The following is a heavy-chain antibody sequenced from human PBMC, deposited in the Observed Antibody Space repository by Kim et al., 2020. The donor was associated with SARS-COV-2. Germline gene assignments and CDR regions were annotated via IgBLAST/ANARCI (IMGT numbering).Heavy chain of an antibody. V-gene: IGHV3-13*01. J-gene: IGHJ6*02. Sequence: AVKGRFTISRENAKNSLYLQMNSLRAGDTAVYYCARGQWCGELLFYGMDVWGQGTTVTGSS. D-gene: IGHD3-10*01. CDR3: ARGQWCGELLFYGMDV.